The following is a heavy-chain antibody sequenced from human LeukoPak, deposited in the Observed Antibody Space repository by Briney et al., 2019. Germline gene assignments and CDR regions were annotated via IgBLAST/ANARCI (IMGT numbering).Heavy chain of an antibody. V-gene: IGHV1-8*01. Sequence: ASVKVSCKASGYTFTSYDINWVRQATGQGLEWMGWMNPNSGNTGYAQKFQGRVTMTRNTSISTAYMELSSLRSEDTAVYYCARVVVRRVVYYYYYMDVWGKGTTVTISS. CDR2: MNPNSGNT. CDR1: GYTFTSYD. CDR3: ARVVVRRVVYYYYYMDV. J-gene: IGHJ6*03. D-gene: IGHD3-10*01.